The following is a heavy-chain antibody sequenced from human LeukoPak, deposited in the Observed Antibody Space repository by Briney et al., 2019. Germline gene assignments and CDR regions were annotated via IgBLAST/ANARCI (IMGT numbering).Heavy chain of an antibody. J-gene: IGHJ4*02. D-gene: IGHD1-26*01. CDR1: GGSISNYY. V-gene: IGHV4-4*07. CDR2: ISNSGST. Sequence: SETLSLTCTVSGGSISNYYWSWIRQPAGKGLEWIGRISNSGSTNYNLVHKSRVTMSVDTSKKQFSVRLSSVTAADTAMYYCAREAGASSFRPLDCWGQGVLVIVSS. CDR3: AREAGASSFRPLDC.